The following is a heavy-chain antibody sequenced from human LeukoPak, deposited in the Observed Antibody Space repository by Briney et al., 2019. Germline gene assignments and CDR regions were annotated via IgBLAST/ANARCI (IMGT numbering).Heavy chain of an antibody. J-gene: IGHJ3*02. Sequence: SETLSLTCTVSGGSISSSSYYWGCIRQPPAKGLEWIGNIHYSGSTYYNPSLKSRVTISVDTSKNQFSLKLSSVTAADTAVYYCARRNVVVPAAMARAFDIWGQGTMVTVSS. CDR3: ARRNVVVPAAMARAFDI. D-gene: IGHD2-2*01. CDR2: IHYSGST. CDR1: GGSISSSSYY. V-gene: IGHV4-39*01.